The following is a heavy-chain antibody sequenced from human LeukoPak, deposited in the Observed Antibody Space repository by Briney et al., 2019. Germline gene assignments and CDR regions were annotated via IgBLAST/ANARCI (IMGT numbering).Heavy chain of an antibody. Sequence: SETLSLTCTVSGGSISSSSYYWGWIRQPPGKGLEWIGSIYYSGSTYYNPSLNSRFTISVDPSKNQFSLKLSSVTAADTAVYYCARDYDFWSASWFDPWGQGTLVTVSS. CDR3: ARDYDFWSASWFDP. CDR2: IYYSGST. V-gene: IGHV4-39*01. D-gene: IGHD3-3*01. CDR1: GGSISSSSYY. J-gene: IGHJ5*02.